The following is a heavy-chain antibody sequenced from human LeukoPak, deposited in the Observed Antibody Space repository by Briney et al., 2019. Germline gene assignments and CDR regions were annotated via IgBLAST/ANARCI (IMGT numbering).Heavy chain of an antibody. V-gene: IGHV3-33*08. J-gene: IGHJ4*02. D-gene: IGHD1-26*01. CDR1: GFTFTSYW. Sequence: GGSLRLSCAASGFTFTSYWMSWVRQAPGKGLEWVAVIWYDGSNKYYADSVKGRFTISRDNSKNTLYLQMNSLRAEDTAVYYCARGSGSYYRLDYWGQGTLVTVSS. CDR3: ARGSGSYYRLDY. CDR2: IWYDGSNK.